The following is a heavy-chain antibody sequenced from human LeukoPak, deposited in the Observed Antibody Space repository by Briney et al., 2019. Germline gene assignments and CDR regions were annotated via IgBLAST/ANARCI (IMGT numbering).Heavy chain of an antibody. CDR1: GFTFGNYA. J-gene: IGHJ4*02. D-gene: IGHD5-12*01. Sequence: GGSLRLSCAASGFTFGNYAMSWVRQTLGKGLEWVSHIIGSVPSTFYAESVKGRFTISRDNSKNTLYLRMNSLGADDRAVYYCAKGGYDYVEVGYFYYCGQGVLVTVSS. CDR2: IIGSVPST. CDR3: AKGGYDYVEVGYFYY. V-gene: IGHV3-23*01.